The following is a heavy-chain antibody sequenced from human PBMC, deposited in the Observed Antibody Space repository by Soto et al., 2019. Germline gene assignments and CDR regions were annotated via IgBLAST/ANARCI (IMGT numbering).Heavy chain of an antibody. V-gene: IGHV4-59*01. J-gene: IGHJ6*02. CDR3: ARAIVVLPADPPGLMDV. CDR2: IYNPGST. CDR1: GGSSSSYY. Sequence: SETLSLTCTVSGGSSSSYYWTWIRQSPGKGLEWIGYIYNPGSTNYNPSLKSRVTISVDTSKNQFSLNLSSVTAADTAVYYCARAIVVLPADPPGLMDVWGQGTTVTVSS. D-gene: IGHD2-2*01.